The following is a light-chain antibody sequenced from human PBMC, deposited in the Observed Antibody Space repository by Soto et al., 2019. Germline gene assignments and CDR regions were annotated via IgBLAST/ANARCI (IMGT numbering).Light chain of an antibody. J-gene: IGLJ1*01. CDR1: SSNIGAGYD. V-gene: IGLV1-40*01. CDR2: GNS. CDR3: QSYDSSLSGWGV. Sequence: QSVLTQPPSVSGAPGQRVTISCTGSSSNIGAGYDVHWYQQLPGTAPKLLIYGNSNRPSGVPDRFSGSKSGTSASLAITGLQAEDEADYYCQSYDSSLSGWGVFGTGTK.